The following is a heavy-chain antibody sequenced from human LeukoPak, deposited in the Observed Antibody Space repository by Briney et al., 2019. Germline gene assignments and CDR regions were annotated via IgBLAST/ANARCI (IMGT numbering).Heavy chain of an antibody. J-gene: IGHJ4*02. D-gene: IGHD4/OR15-4a*01. CDR2: IRYEGSKQ. V-gene: IGHV3-33*01. CDR1: GFTFSDYG. CDR3: ARRAGAYSHPYDY. Sequence: GGSLRLSCVASGFTFSDYGMHWVRQAPGQGLEWVALIRYEGSKQYYADSVKGRFTISRDNSKNTLYLQMNSLRAEDTAVYYCARRAGAYSHPYDYWGQGTLVTVSS.